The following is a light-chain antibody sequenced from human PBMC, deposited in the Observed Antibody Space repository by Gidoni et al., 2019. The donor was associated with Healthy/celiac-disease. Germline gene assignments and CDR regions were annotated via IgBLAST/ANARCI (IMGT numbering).Light chain of an antibody. Sequence: EIVLTQSPATLSLSPGERATLSCRASQSVSSYFAWYQQKPGQAPRLLIDDASNRATGIPARFSGSGSGTDFTLTISSLEPEDFAVYYCQQRSNWPPLTFXGXTKVEIK. CDR2: DAS. J-gene: IGKJ4*01. CDR1: QSVSSY. V-gene: IGKV3-11*01. CDR3: QQRSNWPPLT.